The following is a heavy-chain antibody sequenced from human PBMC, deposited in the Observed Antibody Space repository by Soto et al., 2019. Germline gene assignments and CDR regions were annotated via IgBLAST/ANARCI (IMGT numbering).Heavy chain of an antibody. J-gene: IGHJ4*02. D-gene: IGHD6-13*01. CDR3: AKVTKRAAAGRYEYYKYEMDV. CDR2: ISGSGGSS. V-gene: IGHV3-23*01. CDR1: GFAFSTYA. Sequence: PGGSLRLSCAASGFAFSTYAMTWVRQAPGKGLEWVSVISGSGGSSYYAASVKGRFTISRDNSKNTLFLQMNGLRAEDTAVYYCAKVTKRAAAGRYEYYKYEMDVWGQGTLVTVSS.